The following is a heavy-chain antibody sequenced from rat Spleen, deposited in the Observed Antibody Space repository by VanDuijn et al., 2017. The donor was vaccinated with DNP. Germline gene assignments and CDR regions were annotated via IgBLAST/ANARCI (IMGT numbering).Heavy chain of an antibody. CDR1: GFTFSDYN. D-gene: IGHD5-1*01. CDR3: ARGSGTYYWYFDF. V-gene: IGHV5-7*01. CDR2: ITYDGSNT. Sequence: EVQLVESGGGLVQPGRSLRLSCSASGFTFSDYNMAWVRQAPKKGLEWVATITYDGSNTYYRDSVRGRFTISRDNTENTLYLQMDSLRSDDTATYYCARGSGTYYWYFDFWGPGTMVTVSS. J-gene: IGHJ1*01.